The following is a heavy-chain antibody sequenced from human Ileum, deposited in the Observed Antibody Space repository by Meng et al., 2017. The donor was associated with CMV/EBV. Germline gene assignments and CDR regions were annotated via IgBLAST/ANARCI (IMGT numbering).Heavy chain of an antibody. D-gene: IGHD3-10*01. J-gene: IGHJ5*02. V-gene: IGHV4-4*07. Sequence: QVLLQESAPGLVRPSETLSLTCTVSGDSLSTSSWNWIRQSAGSRLEWIGRICGTGTTNYNPSFKSRVTLSLDKSKNQFSLKLSSVTAADTAVYYCARRIREVREISWENWLAPWGQGTLVTVSS. CDR1: GDSLSTSS. CDR3: ARRIREVREISWENWLAP. CDR2: ICGTGTT.